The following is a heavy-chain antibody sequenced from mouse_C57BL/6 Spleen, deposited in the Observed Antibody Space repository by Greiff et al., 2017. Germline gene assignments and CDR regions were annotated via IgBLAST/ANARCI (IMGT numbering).Heavy chain of an antibody. D-gene: IGHD2-3*01. V-gene: IGHV1-78*01. CDR3: ARWLLRGYYGMDD. CDR1: GFTFTDHP. Sequence: QVQLQQSDAELVKPGASVKISCKVSGFTFTDHPICWMKQRPEQGLEWIGYLYPRDGSTKYNEEFKGKSTWTADKSSSTAYMQLNSLTSEDSAVYFCARWLLRGYYGMDDWGQGTSGTGSA. J-gene: IGHJ4*01. CDR2: LYPRDGST.